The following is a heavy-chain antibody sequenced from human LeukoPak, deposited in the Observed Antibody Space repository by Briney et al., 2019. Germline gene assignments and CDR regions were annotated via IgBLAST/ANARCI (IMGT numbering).Heavy chain of an antibody. CDR3: ARDLEETYSGSSEDY. J-gene: IGHJ4*02. V-gene: IGHV3-33*01. CDR1: GFTFSSYG. CDR2: IWYDGSNK. D-gene: IGHD6-6*01. Sequence: PGRSLRLSCAASGFTFSSYGMHWVRQAPGKGLEWVAVIWYDGSNKYYADSVKGRFTISRDNSKNTLYLQMNSLRAEDTAVYYCARDLEETYSGSSEDYWGQGTLVTVSS.